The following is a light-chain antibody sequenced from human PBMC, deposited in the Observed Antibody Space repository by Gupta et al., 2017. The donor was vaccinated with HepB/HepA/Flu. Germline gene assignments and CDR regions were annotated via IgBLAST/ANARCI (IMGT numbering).Light chain of an antibody. Sequence: DIVMTQSPFSLPVTPGESASISCRSSQSLLKNNGRTYLDWYLQKPGQSPQLLIYGGSNRASGGPDRFSGSGSGTDFTLKISGVEAADVGIYYCMQLIEPPVTLGQGTRLEI. J-gene: IGKJ5*01. CDR3: MQLIEPPVT. CDR1: QSLLKNNGRTY. V-gene: IGKV2-28*01. CDR2: GGS.